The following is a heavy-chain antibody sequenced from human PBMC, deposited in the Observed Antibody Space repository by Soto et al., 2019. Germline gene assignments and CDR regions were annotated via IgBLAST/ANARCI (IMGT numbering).Heavy chain of an antibody. V-gene: IGHV1-2*02. Sequence: ASVKVSCKTSGYTFTAYHIHCVRQAPGQGLEWIGWINPNSGGANYAQKFEGRVTMTRDTSISTVYMELSRLGSDDTALYYCAIQYSAQGIDVLGRRTTLAVCS. J-gene: IGHJ6*02. CDR3: AIQYSAQGIDV. CDR1: GYTFTAYH. CDR2: INPNSGGA. D-gene: IGHD1-26*01.